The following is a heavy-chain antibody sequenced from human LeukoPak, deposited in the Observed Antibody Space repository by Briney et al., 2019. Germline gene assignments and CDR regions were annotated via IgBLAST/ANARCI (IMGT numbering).Heavy chain of an antibody. CDR3: ARGPPPIEQWLVGRRGNWFDP. CDR1: GYTFTSYA. V-gene: IGHV1-3*01. J-gene: IGHJ5*02. CDR2: INAGNGNT. Sequence: GASVKVSCKASGYTFTSYAMHWVRQAPGQRLEWMGWINAGNGNTKYSQKFQGGVTITRDTSASTAYMELSSLRSEDTAVYYCARGPPPIEQWLVGRRGNWFDPWGQGTLVTVSS. D-gene: IGHD6-19*01.